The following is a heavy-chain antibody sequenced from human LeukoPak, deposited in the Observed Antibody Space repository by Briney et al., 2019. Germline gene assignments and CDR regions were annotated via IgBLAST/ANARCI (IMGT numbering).Heavy chain of an antibody. J-gene: IGHJ6*03. CDR3: ASGIRAYCGGDCYNLYYYYYMDV. Sequence: SSETLSLTCTVSGGSISSGDYYWSWIRQPPGKGLEWNGYIYYSGSTYYNPSLKSRVTISVDTSKNQFSLKLSSVTAADTAVYYCASGIRAYCGGDCYNLYYYYYMDVWGKGTTVTVSS. D-gene: IGHD2-21*01. CDR2: IYYSGST. V-gene: IGHV4-30-4*08. CDR1: GGSISSGDYY.